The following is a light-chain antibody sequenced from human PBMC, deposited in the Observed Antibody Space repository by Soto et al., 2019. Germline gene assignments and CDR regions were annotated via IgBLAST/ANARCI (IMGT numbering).Light chain of an antibody. CDR2: DVS. Sequence: QSALTQPASVSGSPGQSITISCTGTSSDVGGYNYVSWYQQHPGKAPKLMIYDVSNRPSGVSNRFSGSKSGNTASLTISGLQAEDEADYYCRSYTSSSPPYVFCTGTKVTVL. J-gene: IGLJ1*01. V-gene: IGLV2-14*01. CDR1: SSDVGGYNY. CDR3: RSYTSSSPPYV.